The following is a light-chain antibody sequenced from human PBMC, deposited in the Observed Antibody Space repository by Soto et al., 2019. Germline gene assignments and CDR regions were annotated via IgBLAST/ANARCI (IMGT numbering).Light chain of an antibody. CDR3: QQYNSYSPLT. V-gene: IGKV1-5*01. CDR1: QSISSW. CDR2: DAF. J-gene: IGKJ4*01. Sequence: DIPMTQSPSSLSASVGDRVTITCRASQSISSWLAWYQQKPGKAPKLLIFDAFSLESGVPSRFSGSRSGTEFTLTLSSLQPDDYATSYCQQYNSYSPLTFGGGTKVEIK.